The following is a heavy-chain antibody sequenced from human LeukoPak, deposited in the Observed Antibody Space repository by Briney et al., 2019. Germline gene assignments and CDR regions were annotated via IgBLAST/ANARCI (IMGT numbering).Heavy chain of an antibody. D-gene: IGHD4-17*01. CDR3: ARQDYGDYGRAFDY. J-gene: IGHJ4*02. CDR1: GGSIGRYY. V-gene: IGHV4-59*08. CDR2: IYYSGST. Sequence: SETLSLTCTVSGGSIGRYYWSWIRQSPGKALEWIGYIYYSGSTNYNPSLKSRVTISVDTSKNQFSLKLSSVTAADTAVYYCARQDYGDYGRAFDYWGQGTLVTVSS.